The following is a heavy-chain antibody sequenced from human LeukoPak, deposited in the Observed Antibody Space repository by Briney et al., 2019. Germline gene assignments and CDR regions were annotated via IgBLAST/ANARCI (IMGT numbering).Heavy chain of an antibody. J-gene: IGHJ6*02. V-gene: IGHV5-51*01. CDR3: ARIKARLGESQGPSPGRYYYYGMDV. CDR1: GYSYTSYW. CDR2: IYPGDSDT. Sequence: GESLKISCKGSGYSYTSYWIGWVRQMPGKGLEWMGIIYPGDSDTRYSPSFQGQVTISADKSISTAYLQWSSLKASDTAMYYCARIKARLGESQGPSPGRYYYYGMDVWGQGTTVTVSS. D-gene: IGHD3-16*01.